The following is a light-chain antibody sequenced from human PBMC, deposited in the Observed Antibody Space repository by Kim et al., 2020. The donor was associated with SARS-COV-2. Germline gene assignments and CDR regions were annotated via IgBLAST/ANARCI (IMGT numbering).Light chain of an antibody. CDR3: SSYTTSTTWV. V-gene: IGLV2-14*03. CDR2: DVT. J-gene: IGLJ3*02. Sequence: SSSISCTGTSSDIGGYNYVSWYQQHPGKAPNLMIYDVTNRPSGVSNRFSGCKSGDTASLTISGLQAEDEADYYCSSYTTSTTWVFGGGTQLTVL. CDR1: SSDIGGYNY.